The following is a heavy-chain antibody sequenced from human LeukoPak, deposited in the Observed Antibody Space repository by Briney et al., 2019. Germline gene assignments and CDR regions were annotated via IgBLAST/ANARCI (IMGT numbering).Heavy chain of an antibody. Sequence: PGGSLRLSCAASGFTFSSYSMNWVRQAPGKGLEWVSSISSSSSYIYYADSVKGRFTISRDNAKNSLYLQMNSLRAEDTAVYYCARDHYDFWSFGGDYYGMDVWGQGTTVTVSS. CDR2: ISSSSSYI. CDR1: GFTFSSYS. CDR3: ARDHYDFWSFGGDYYGMDV. V-gene: IGHV3-21*01. D-gene: IGHD3-3*01. J-gene: IGHJ6*02.